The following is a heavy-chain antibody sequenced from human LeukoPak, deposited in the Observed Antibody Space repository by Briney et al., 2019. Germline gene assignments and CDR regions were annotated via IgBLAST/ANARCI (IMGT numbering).Heavy chain of an antibody. CDR3: ARGAVLGDWFDR. CDR2: ISAYNGNT. CDR1: GRTFSSYA. V-gene: IGHV1-18*01. J-gene: IGHJ5*02. Sequence: VSGKGSCKASGRTFSSYAISWVRQAPGQGLEWMGWISAYNGNTNYAQKLQGRVTMTTDTSTSTAYTELRSQRSDDTAVYYCARGAVLGDWFDRWGQGTLVTVSS. D-gene: IGHD1-1*01.